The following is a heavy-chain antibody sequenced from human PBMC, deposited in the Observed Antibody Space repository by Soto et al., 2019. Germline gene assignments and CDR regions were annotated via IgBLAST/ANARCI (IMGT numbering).Heavy chain of an antibody. CDR3: ARDIGSYLDY. CDR2: ISYDGSNK. D-gene: IGHD1-26*01. V-gene: IGHV3-30-3*01. Sequence: QVQLVESGGGVVQPGRSLRLSCAASGFTFSSYAMHWLRQAPGKGLEWVAVISYDGSNKYYADSVKGRFTISRDNSKNTLYLQMNSLRAEDTAVYYCARDIGSYLDYWGQGTLVTVSS. CDR1: GFTFSSYA. J-gene: IGHJ4*02.